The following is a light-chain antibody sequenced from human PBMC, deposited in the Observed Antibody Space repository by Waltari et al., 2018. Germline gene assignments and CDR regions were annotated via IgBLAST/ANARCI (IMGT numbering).Light chain of an antibody. CDR1: SSDVGNYNL. J-gene: IGLJ3*02. V-gene: IGLV2-23*01. CDR3: CSYAGSYTWV. Sequence: QSALTHPASVSVSPGQSITISCTGTSSDVGNYNLVSWYQQYPGKAPKVMIYDDNRRPSGVSDRFSGSKSSNTASLTISGVQAEDEADYYCCSYAGSYTWVFGGGTKLTVL. CDR2: DDN.